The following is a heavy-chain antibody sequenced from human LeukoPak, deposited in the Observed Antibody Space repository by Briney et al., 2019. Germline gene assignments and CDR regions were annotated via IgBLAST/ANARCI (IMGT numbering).Heavy chain of an antibody. Sequence: GGSLRLSCAVSGLSFSNYWMPWVRHAPGKGLVWVARTNLHGTAVDYADPVKGRFTISRDNSKNMLFLQMNSLRVEDTAVYYCASAYTYVRLGDHWGQGTLVTVSP. D-gene: IGHD3-10*02. J-gene: IGHJ4*02. CDR2: TNLHGTAV. CDR1: GLSFSNYW. CDR3: ASAYTYVRLGDH. V-gene: IGHV3-74*01.